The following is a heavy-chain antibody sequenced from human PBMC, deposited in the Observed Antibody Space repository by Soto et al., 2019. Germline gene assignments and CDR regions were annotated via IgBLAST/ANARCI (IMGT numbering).Heavy chain of an antibody. V-gene: IGHV3-23*01. CDR2: ISASGSTT. CDR3: AKRPIVVVPAARPEC. CDR1: GFTFSGYA. J-gene: IGHJ4*02. D-gene: IGHD2-2*01. Sequence: EVQLLESGGGLVQPGGSLRLSCAASGFTFSGYAMSWVRQAPGKGLEWVSTISASGSTTYYTDSVKGRFSISRDNSKNTLYLKNNRPGADGTAVYYCAKRPIVVVPAARPECWGQGTLVTVSS.